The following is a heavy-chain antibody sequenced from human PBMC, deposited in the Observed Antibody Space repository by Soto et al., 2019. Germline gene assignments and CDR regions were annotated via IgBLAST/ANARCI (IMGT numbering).Heavy chain of an antibody. CDR1: SGSISSTIYS. Sequence: QLQLQESGPGLMKPSETLSLTCTVSSGSISSTIYSWDWIRQPPGKGLEWIGSIFYSGSTYYNPSLKSRVTISVDTSKNQFSLTLTSVTAADTAVYYCAIQCRGVTCHWFVPWGQGTLVTVSS. CDR3: AIQCRGVTCHWFVP. CDR2: IFYSGST. V-gene: IGHV4-39*01. J-gene: IGHJ5*02. D-gene: IGHD2-15*01.